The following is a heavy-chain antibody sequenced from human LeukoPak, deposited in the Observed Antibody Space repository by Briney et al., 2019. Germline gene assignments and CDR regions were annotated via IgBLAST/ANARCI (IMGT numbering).Heavy chain of an antibody. CDR1: GFTFSRYW. D-gene: IGHD3-3*01. CDR3: AKDLVYYDFWSGYYKDYYYYMDV. J-gene: IGHJ6*03. Sequence: GGSLRLSCAASGFTFSRYWMSWVRQAPGKGLEWVSAISGSGDSTYYTDSVKGRFTISRDNFKNTLYLQMNSLRAEDTTVYYCAKDLVYYDFWSGYYKDYYYYMDVWGKGTTVAVSS. CDR2: ISGSGDST. V-gene: IGHV3-23*01.